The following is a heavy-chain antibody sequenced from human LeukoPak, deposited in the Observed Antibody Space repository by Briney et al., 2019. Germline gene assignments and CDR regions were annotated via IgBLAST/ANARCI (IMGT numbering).Heavy chain of an antibody. CDR3: ARGPFPDY. CDR2: ISSSSSNI. CDR1: GFTFSSYR. D-gene: IGHD2/OR15-2a*01. J-gene: IGHJ4*02. V-gene: IGHV3-21*01. Sequence: KPGGSLRLSCAASGFTFSSYRMSWVRQAPGKGLEWVSSISSSSSNIYYEDSVKGRFTISRHNVKNSLYLQMNSLRAEDTAVYYCARGPFPDYWGQGTLVTVSS.